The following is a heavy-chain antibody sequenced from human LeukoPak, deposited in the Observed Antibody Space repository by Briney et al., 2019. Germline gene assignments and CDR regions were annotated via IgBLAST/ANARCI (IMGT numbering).Heavy chain of an antibody. CDR1: GFTFSSYW. V-gene: IGHV3-7*01. Sequence: PGGSLRLSCAASGFTFSSYWMSWVRQAPGKGLEWVANIKQDGSEKYYVDSVKGRFTISRDNAKNSLYLQMNSLRAEDTAVYYCARQVVPAAYYYYYYGMDVWGQGTTVTVSS. CDR3: ARQVVPAAYYYYYYGMDV. CDR2: IKQDGSEK. D-gene: IGHD2-2*01. J-gene: IGHJ6*02.